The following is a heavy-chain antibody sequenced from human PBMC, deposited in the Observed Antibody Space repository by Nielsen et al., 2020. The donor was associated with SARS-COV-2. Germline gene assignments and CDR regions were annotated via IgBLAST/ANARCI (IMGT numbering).Heavy chain of an antibody. J-gene: IGHJ4*02. CDR3: ARQGLNDSSGYEFDY. CDR1: GGSFTNYH. D-gene: IGHD3-22*01. V-gene: IGHV4-34*01. Sequence: SETLSLTCAVYGGSFTNYHWAWVRQPPEKGLEWIGEINHSGSTNYNLSLMGRVTMSVDTSKNQFSLKLSSVTAADTAVYYCARQGLNDSSGYEFDYWGQGILVTVSS. CDR2: INHSGST.